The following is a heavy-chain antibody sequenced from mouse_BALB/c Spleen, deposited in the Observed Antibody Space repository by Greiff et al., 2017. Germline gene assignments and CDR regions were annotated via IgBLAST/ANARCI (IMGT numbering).Heavy chain of an antibody. CDR2: IDPFNGGT. D-gene: IGHD2-3*01. CDR1: GYSFTSYY. CDR3: ARFYDGLDY. J-gene: IGHJ2*01. Sequence: VQLQQSGPELMKPGASVKISCKASGYSFTSYYMHWVKQSHGKSLEWIGYIDPFNGGTSYNQKFKGKATLTVDKSSSTAYMQLSSLTSENSAVYFCARFYDGLDYWGQGTTLTVSS. V-gene: IGHV1S135*01.